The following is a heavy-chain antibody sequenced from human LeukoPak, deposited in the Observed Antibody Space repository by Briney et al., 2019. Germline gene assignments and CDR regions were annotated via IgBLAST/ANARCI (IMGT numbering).Heavy chain of an antibody. Sequence: SETLSLTCAVYGGSFSGYYWSWIRQPPGKGLEWIGEINHSGSTNYNPSLKSRVTISVDTSKNQFSLKLGSVTAADTAVYYCARGSIISVDYWGQGTLVTVSS. V-gene: IGHV4-34*01. CDR2: INHSGST. CDR3: ARGSIISVDY. J-gene: IGHJ4*02. CDR1: GGSFSGYY. D-gene: IGHD3-16*01.